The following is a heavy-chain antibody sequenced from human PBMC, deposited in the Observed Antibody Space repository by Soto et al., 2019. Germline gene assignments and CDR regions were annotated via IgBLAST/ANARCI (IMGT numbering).Heavy chain of an antibody. CDR1: GGSFSGYY. Sequence: SETLSLTCAVYGGSFSGYYWSWIRQPPGKGLEWIGEINHGGSTNYNPSLKSRVTISVDTSKNQFSLKLSSVTAADTAVYYCARGTLFDPWGQGTLVTVSS. J-gene: IGHJ5*02. V-gene: IGHV4-34*01. CDR3: ARGTLFDP. CDR2: INHGGST.